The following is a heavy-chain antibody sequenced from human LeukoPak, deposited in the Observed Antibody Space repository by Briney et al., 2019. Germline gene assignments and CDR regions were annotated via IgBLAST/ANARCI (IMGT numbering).Heavy chain of an antibody. D-gene: IGHD1-26*01. CDR2: IIPIFGTA. CDR1: GGTFSSYA. J-gene: IGHJ4*02. Sequence: GASVKVSCKASGGTFSSYAISWVRQAPGQGLEWMGGIIPIFGTANYAQKFQGRVTITADKSTSTAYMELSSLRSEDTAVYYCAKLREWELPDLFDYWGQGTLVTVSS. V-gene: IGHV1-69*06. CDR3: AKLREWELPDLFDY.